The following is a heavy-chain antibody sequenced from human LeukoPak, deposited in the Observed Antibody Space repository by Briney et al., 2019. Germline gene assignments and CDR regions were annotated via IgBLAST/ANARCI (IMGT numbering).Heavy chain of an antibody. CDR2: ISYDGSNK. D-gene: IGHD3-10*01. CDR1: GFIFNTYA. V-gene: IGHV3-30-3*01. Sequence: QPGGSLRLSCAASGFIFNTYAMHWVRQAPGKGLEWVAVISYDGSNKYYADSVKGRFTISRDNSKNTLYLQMDSLRTEDTAVYYCARDLFRYSTARNIWFGVVGYWGQGTLVTVSS. CDR3: ARDLFRYSTARNIWFGVVGY. J-gene: IGHJ4*02.